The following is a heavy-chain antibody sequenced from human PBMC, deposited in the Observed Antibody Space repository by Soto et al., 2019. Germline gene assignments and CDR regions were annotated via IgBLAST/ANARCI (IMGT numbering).Heavy chain of an antibody. CDR1: GYTFTSYD. D-gene: IGHD6-6*01. Sequence: ASVKVSGKASGYTFTSYDINWVRQATGQGLEWMGWMNPNSGNTGYAQKFQGRVTMTRNTSISTAYMELSSLRSEDTAVYYPCIAARPTPLNWFDPWGQGTLVTVSS. CDR3: CIAARPTPLNWFDP. J-gene: IGHJ5*02. CDR2: MNPNSGNT. V-gene: IGHV1-8*01.